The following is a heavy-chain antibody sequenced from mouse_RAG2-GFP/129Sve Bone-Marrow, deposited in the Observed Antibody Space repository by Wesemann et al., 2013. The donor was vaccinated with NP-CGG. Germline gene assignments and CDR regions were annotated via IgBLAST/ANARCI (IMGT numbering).Heavy chain of an antibody. Sequence: KASGYTFTSYVMHWVKQKPGQGLEWIGYINPYNDGTKYNEKFKGKATLTSDKSSSTAYMELSSLTSEDSAVYYCARDRWFWFAYWGQGTLVTVSA. CDR1: GYTFTSYV. V-gene: IGHV1-14*01. CDR3: ARDRWFWFAY. J-gene: IGHJ3*01. CDR2: INPYNDGT. D-gene: IGHD2-3*01.